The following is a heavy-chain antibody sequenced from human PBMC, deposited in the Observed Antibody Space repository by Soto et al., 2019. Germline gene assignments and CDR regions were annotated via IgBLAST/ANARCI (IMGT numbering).Heavy chain of an antibody. D-gene: IGHD4-4*01. V-gene: IGHV3-48*01. Sequence: EVQLVESGGGLVQPGGSLRLSCTGSGFTFSTYTMTWVRQAPGKGLEWLAYISLGSTTIFYADSIKGRFTVSRDNAKNSLYLQMNSLRVEDTAVYFCAAHDHSHWFDYWGQGSLVTVSS. CDR3: AAHDHSHWFDY. J-gene: IGHJ4*02. CDR2: ISLGSTTI. CDR1: GFTFSTYT.